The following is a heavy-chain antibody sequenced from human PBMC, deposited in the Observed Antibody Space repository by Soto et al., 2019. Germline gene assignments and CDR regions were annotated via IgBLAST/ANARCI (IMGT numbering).Heavy chain of an antibody. CDR2: ISSSSSTI. V-gene: IGHV3-48*02. D-gene: IGHD6-13*01. Sequence: EVQLVESGGGLVQPGGSLRLSCAASGFTFSSYSMNWVRQAPGKGLEWVSYISSSSSTIYYADSVKGRFTISRDNAKNSLYLQMNSLRDEDTAVYYCARDFSSWAPLGASDYWGQGTLVTVSS. CDR3: ARDFSSWAPLGASDY. CDR1: GFTFSSYS. J-gene: IGHJ4*02.